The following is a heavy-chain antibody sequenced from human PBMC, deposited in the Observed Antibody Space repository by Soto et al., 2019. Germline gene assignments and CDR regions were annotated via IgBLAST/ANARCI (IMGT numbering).Heavy chain of an antibody. Sequence: ASVKVSCKASGYTFTIYGISWVRQAPGQGLEWMGWISAYNGNTNYAQKLQGRVTMTTDTSTSTAYMELRSLRSDDTAVYYCARAQVEYDFWSGYYRTEVNWFDPWGQGTLVTVSS. CDR2: ISAYNGNT. J-gene: IGHJ5*02. V-gene: IGHV1-18*01. CDR1: GYTFTIYG. D-gene: IGHD3-3*01. CDR3: ARAQVEYDFWSGYYRTEVNWFDP.